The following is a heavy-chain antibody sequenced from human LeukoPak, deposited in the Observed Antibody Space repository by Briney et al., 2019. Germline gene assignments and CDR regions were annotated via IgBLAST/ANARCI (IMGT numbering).Heavy chain of an antibody. CDR2: IIPIFGTA. CDR3: ARGTRRGYAWGTGFDY. V-gene: IGHV1-69*13. D-gene: IGHD3-16*01. CDR1: GGTFSSYA. Sequence: SVKVSCKASGGTFSSYAISWVRQAPGQGLEWMGGIIPIFGTANYAQKFQGRVTITADESTSTAYMELSSLRSEDTAVYYCARGTRRGYAWGTGFDYWGQGTLVTVSS. J-gene: IGHJ4*02.